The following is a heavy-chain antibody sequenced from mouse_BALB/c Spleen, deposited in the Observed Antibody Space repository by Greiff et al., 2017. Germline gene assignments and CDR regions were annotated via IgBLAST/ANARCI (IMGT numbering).Heavy chain of an antibody. Sequence: DVKLQESGPGLVKPSQSLSLTCSVTGYSITSGYFWNWIRQFPGNKLEWMGYISYDGSNNYNPSLKNRISITRDTSKNQFFLKLNSVTTEDTATYYCAREDYYYGSSYNYAMDNGGQGTSVTVPS. CDR3: AREDYYYGSSYNYAMDN. CDR2: ISYDGSN. CDR1: GYSITSGYF. D-gene: IGHD1-1*01. J-gene: IGHJ4*01. V-gene: IGHV3-6*02.